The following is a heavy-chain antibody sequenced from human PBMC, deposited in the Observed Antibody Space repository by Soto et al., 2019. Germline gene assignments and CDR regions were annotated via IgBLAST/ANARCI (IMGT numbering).Heavy chain of an antibody. CDR2: IIPIFGTA. D-gene: IGHD5-12*01. J-gene: IGHJ4*02. CDR3: AGVAVATIAFDY. Sequence: QVQLVQSGAEVKKPGSSVKVSCKASGGTFSSYAISWVRQAPGQGLEWMGGIIPIFGTANYGQKFQCRVTISADEATSPVYMELSSMRSSDTAVYYRAGVAVATIAFDYWGQGTLVTVSS. V-gene: IGHV1-69*01. CDR1: GGTFSSYA.